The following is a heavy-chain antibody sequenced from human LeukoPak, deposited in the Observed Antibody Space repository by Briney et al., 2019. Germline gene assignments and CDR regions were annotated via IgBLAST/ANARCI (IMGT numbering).Heavy chain of an antibody. J-gene: IGHJ4*02. D-gene: IGHD4-17*01. CDR3: ASQSTTVTKVGY. CDR2: IKSDGSTT. Sequence: GGSLRLPCAASGFTFSSYWMHWVRQAPGKGLVWVSRIKSDGSTTTYADPVKGRFTISRDNAKNTLYLQMNSLRAEDTAVYYCASQSTTVTKVGYWGQGTLVTVSS. V-gene: IGHV3-74*01. CDR1: GFTFSSYW.